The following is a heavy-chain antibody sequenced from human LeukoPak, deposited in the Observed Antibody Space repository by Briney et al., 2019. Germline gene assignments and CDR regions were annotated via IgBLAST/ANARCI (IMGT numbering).Heavy chain of an antibody. CDR3: AREDCSGGSCYQEAY. CDR2: IIPIFGTT. D-gene: IGHD2-15*01. CDR1: GYTFTGYY. Sequence: SVKVSCKASGYTFTGYYIHWVRQAPGQGLEWMGGIIPIFGTTQYAQKFQGRVTITADESTSTAYMELSSLRSEDTAVYYCAREDCSGGSCYQEAYWGQGTLVTVSS. J-gene: IGHJ4*02. V-gene: IGHV1-69*13.